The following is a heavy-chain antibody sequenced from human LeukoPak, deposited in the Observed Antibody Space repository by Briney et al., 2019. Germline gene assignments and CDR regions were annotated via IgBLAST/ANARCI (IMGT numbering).Heavy chain of an antibody. V-gene: IGHV3-33*01. D-gene: IGHD3-22*01. CDR1: GFTFSNYG. J-gene: IGHJ3*02. CDR2: IWYDGSSK. CDR3: ARNSSAYYGGDDAFDI. Sequence: PGRSLRLSCTASGFTFSNYGMHWVRQAPGKGLEWVAVIWYDGSSKYYADSVKGRFTISRDNAKNTLYLQMNSLRAEDTAVYYCARNSSAYYGGDDAFDIWGQGTMVTVSS.